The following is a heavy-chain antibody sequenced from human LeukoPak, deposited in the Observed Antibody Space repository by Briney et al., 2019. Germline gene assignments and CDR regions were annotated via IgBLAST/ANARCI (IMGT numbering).Heavy chain of an antibody. Sequence: GGSLRLSCAASGFTFSSYAMSWVRQAPARGLEWVSSLRGNGETFYADSVKGRFTISRDNSKNTLYLQMNSLRAEDTAIYYCAKGISPSSSWTFDYWGQGTLVTVSS. J-gene: IGHJ4*02. CDR3: AKGISPSSSWTFDY. CDR2: LRGNGET. V-gene: IGHV3-23*01. D-gene: IGHD6-13*01. CDR1: GFTFSSYA.